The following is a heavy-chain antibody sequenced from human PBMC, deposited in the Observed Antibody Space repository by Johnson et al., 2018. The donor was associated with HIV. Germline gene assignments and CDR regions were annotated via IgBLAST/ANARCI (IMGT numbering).Heavy chain of an antibody. CDR1: GFSIDDYA. CDR2: IYCGGST. J-gene: IGHJ3*02. CDR3: AREGYGGGWYGLGAFDI. Sequence: VQLVESGGGVVRPGGSLRLSCAAFGFSIDDYAMSWVRQVPGKGLEWVSVIYCGGSTYYADSVKGRFTISRDNAKNSLYLQMNSLRAEDTAVYYCAREGYGGGWYGLGAFDIWGQGTMVTVSS. D-gene: IGHD6-19*01. V-gene: IGHV3-20*04.